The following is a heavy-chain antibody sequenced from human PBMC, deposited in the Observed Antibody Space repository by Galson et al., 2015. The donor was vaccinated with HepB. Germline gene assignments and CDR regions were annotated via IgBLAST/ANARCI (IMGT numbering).Heavy chain of an antibody. D-gene: IGHD2-2*01. CDR2: ISSRSTYM. Sequence: SLRLSCATSGFTFGSHSMNWVRQAPGKGLEWVSSISSRSTYMYYADSVKGRFTISRDNAKNSLYLQMNSLRAEDTAVYYCAGDKGYCSSTSCSFEYNWFDPWGQGTLFTVSS. V-gene: IGHV3-21*01. CDR3: AGDKGYCSSTSCSFEYNWFDP. CDR1: GFTFGSHS. J-gene: IGHJ5*02.